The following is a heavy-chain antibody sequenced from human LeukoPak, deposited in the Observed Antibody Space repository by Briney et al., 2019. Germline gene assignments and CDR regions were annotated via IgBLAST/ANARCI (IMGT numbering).Heavy chain of an antibody. J-gene: IGHJ5*02. V-gene: IGHV3-21*01. D-gene: IGHD3-10*01. Sequence: PGGSLRLSCAASGFTFSSYSMNWVRQAPGKGLEWVSSISSSSSYIYYADSVKGRFTISRDNAKNSLYLQMNSLRAEDTAVYYCARESPTMVRGAHGWFDPWGQGTLVTVSS. CDR2: ISSSSSYI. CDR1: GFTFSSYS. CDR3: ARESPTMVRGAHGWFDP.